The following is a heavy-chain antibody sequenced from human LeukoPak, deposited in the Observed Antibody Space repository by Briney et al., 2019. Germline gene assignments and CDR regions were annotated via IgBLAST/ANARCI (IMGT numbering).Heavy chain of an antibody. Sequence: GGSLRLSCAASGFTFSSYTMNWVRQAPGKGLEWVSSISSSSSYIYYADSVKGRFTISRDNAKNSLYLQMNSLRAEDTAVYYCARDNGYSGYHFDSWGQGTLVTVSS. D-gene: IGHD5-12*01. CDR3: ARDNGYSGYHFDS. V-gene: IGHV3-21*01. J-gene: IGHJ4*02. CDR1: GFTFSSYT. CDR2: ISSSSSYI.